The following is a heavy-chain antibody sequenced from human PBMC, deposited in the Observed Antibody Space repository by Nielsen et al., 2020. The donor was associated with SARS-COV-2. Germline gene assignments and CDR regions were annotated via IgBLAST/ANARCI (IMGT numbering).Heavy chain of an antibody. V-gene: IGHV3-30*18. J-gene: IGHJ3*02. CDR1: GFAFSTYW. D-gene: IGHD2-2*02. CDR2: IPYDGSKK. CDR3: AKGPIGSPTAIGAFDI. Sequence: GGSLRLSCAASGFAFSTYWMHWVRQAPGKGLEWVAVIPYDGSKKYYADSVKGRFTISRDTPKNTLYLQMNSLRAEDTAVYYCAKGPIGSPTAIGAFDIWGLGTMVTVSS.